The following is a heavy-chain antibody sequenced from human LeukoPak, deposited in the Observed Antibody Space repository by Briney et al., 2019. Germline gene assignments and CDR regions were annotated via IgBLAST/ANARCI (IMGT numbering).Heavy chain of an antibody. CDR2: MHHSGST. J-gene: IGHJ4*02. V-gene: IGHV4-39*07. D-gene: IGHD6-19*01. CDR3: ARDLYSSGWGYFDY. CDR1: GDSISSSDTSYY. Sequence: SETLSLTCTVSGDSISSSDTSYYWAWIRQPPGKGLEWIGNMHHSGSTYYTPSLKSRVTIPVDTSKNQFSLKLSSVTAADTAVYYCARDLYSSGWGYFDYWGQGTLVTVSS.